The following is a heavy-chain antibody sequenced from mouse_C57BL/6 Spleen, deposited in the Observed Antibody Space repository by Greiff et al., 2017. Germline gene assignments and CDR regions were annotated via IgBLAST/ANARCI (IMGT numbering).Heavy chain of an antibody. J-gene: IGHJ2*01. CDR3: ARSDTTVVADY. V-gene: IGHV1-55*01. CDR1: GYTFTSYW. Sequence: VQLQQPGAELVKPGASVKMSCKASGYTFTSYWITWVKQRPGQGLERIGDIYPGSGSTNYNEKFKSKATLTVDTSSSTAYMQLSSLTSEDSAVYYCARSDTTVVADYWGQGTTLTVSS. CDR2: IYPGSGST. D-gene: IGHD1-1*01.